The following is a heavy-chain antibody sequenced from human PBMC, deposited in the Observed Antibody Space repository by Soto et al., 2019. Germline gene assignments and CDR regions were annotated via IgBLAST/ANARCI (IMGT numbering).Heavy chain of an antibody. CDR1: GFTFNNYA. CDR3: AKGGSPKYYFDY. J-gene: IGHJ4*02. CDR2: ISATGGST. Sequence: GGSLRLSCAASGFTFNNYAMNWVRQAPGKGLEWVATISATGGSTYYADSVKGRFTISRDNSKNTLYLQMNGLRVEDTAVYYCAKGGSPKYYFDYWGQGTLVTSPQ. V-gene: IGHV3-23*01. D-gene: IGHD2-15*01.